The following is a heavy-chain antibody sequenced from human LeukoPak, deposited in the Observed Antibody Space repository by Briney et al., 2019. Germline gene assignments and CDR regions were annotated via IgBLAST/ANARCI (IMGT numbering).Heavy chain of an antibody. CDR3: ATSTSGYCSNDSCLFDY. D-gene: IGHD2-15*01. CDR1: GYSFSSYW. Sequence: GESLKISCKTSGYSFSSYWIGWVRQMPGKGLEYMGIIYPADSGTRYSPSFQGQVTISADKSISTAYLQWSRLKASDTAMYYCATSTSGYCSNDSCLFDYWGQGTLVTVSS. J-gene: IGHJ4*02. V-gene: IGHV5-51*01. CDR2: IYPADSGT.